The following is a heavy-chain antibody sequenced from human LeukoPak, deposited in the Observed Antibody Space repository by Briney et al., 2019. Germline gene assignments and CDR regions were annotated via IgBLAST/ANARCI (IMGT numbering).Heavy chain of an antibody. Sequence: GGSVRLSCAASGFTFSHYALSWVRQAPGKGLQWVSSISGSSGSTYYADSVKGRFTISRDNSNNTLYLKMDSLRAEDTAVYYCAKFLVAGSFDYWGQGTLVTVSS. V-gene: IGHV3-23*01. D-gene: IGHD6-19*01. J-gene: IGHJ4*02. CDR2: ISGSSGST. CDR3: AKFLVAGSFDY. CDR1: GFTFSHYA.